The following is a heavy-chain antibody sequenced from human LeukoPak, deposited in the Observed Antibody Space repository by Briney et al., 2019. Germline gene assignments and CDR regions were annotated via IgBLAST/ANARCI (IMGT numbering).Heavy chain of an antibody. D-gene: IGHD4-17*01. CDR3: ARANNDYGDYANDY. CDR1: GYTFTGYY. J-gene: IGHJ4*02. CDR2: VNPNSGVT. V-gene: IGHV1-2*02. Sequence: ASVKVSCKASGYTFTGYYIHWVRQAPGQGLECVGWVNPNSGVTNYAQNFQGRVTMTRDTSISTAYMELSRLRSDDTAVYYCARANNDYGDYANDYWGQGTLVTVSS.